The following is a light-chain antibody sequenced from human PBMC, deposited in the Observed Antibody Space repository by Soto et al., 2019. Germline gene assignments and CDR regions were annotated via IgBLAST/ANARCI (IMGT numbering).Light chain of an antibody. Sequence: EIEMTQSPSTLSASAGDRATISCRASQSITTNVAWFQQKPGQAPSLLIFGASVRASGVPARFSGSGSGTEFTLTISSLQPEDFAAYFCHQYENWPKTFGQGTKVEI. V-gene: IGKV3-15*01. CDR3: HQYENWPKT. CDR1: QSITTN. CDR2: GAS. J-gene: IGKJ1*01.